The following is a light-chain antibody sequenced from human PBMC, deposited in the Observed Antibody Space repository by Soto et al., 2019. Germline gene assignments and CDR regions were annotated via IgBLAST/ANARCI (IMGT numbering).Light chain of an antibody. CDR1: ESVGKNY. CDR3: QQRSNWPPNT. CDR2: DAS. Sequence: EIVLTQSPVTLSLSPGEGATLSCRASESVGKNYLAWYQQKPGQAPRLLIYDASNRATGIPARFSGSGSGTDFTLTISSLEPEDFAVYYCQQRSNWPPNTFGQGTRLEI. J-gene: IGKJ5*01. V-gene: IGKV3-11*01.